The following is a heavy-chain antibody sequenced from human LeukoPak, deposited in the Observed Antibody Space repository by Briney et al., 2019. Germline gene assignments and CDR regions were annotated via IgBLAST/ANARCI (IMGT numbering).Heavy chain of an antibody. CDR3: VRAAPYDSSGYLGY. CDR1: GYTFSSYD. Sequence: GASVKVSCKASGYTFSSYDINWVRQATGQGLEWMGWMNPNSGNTGYAQKFQGRGTMTRNTSISTAYMELSSLRSEDTAVYYCVRAAPYDSSGYLGYWGQGTLVTVSS. CDR2: MNPNSGNT. D-gene: IGHD3-22*01. V-gene: IGHV1-8*01. J-gene: IGHJ4*02.